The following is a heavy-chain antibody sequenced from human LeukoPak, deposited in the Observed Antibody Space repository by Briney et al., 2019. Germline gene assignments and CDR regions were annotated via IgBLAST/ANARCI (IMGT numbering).Heavy chain of an antibody. D-gene: IGHD2-2*01. Sequence: SETLSLTCTVSGGSISSYYWSWIRQPPGKGLEWIGYIYYSGSTNYSPSLKSRVTISVDTSKNQFSLKLSSVTAADTAVYYCAREGARYCSSTSCYRYDAFDIWGQGTMVTVSS. CDR1: GGSISSYY. CDR2: IYYSGST. CDR3: AREGARYCSSTSCYRYDAFDI. J-gene: IGHJ3*02. V-gene: IGHV4-59*01.